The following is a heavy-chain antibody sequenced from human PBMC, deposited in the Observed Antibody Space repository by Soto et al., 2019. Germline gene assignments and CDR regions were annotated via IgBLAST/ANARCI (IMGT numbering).Heavy chain of an antibody. V-gene: IGHV4-61*01. CDR2: IYSSGST. Sequence: SETLSLTCTVSGSSVSSGTHYWSWIRQPPGKRLEWIGFIYSSGSTNYNPSLKSRVTMSVDTSKNQFSLKLRSVIVADTAVYHCARFVRSCSGTTCYTRADVWGQGTTVTVSS. CDR3: ARFVRSCSGTTCYTRADV. J-gene: IGHJ6*02. D-gene: IGHD2-2*02. CDR1: GSSVSSGTHY.